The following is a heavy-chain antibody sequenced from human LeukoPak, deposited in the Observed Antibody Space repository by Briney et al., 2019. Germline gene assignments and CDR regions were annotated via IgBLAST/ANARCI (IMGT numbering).Heavy chain of an antibody. CDR1: GGSISSGGYY. J-gene: IGHJ4*02. V-gene: IGHV4-31*03. Sequence: SQTLSLTCTVSGGSISSGGYYWSWIRQHPGKGLEWIGYIYYSGSTYYNPSLKSRVTISVDASKNQFSLKLSSVTAADTAVYYCARADSSGWHIFDYWGQGTLVTVSS. CDR2: IYYSGST. CDR3: ARADSSGWHIFDY. D-gene: IGHD6-19*01.